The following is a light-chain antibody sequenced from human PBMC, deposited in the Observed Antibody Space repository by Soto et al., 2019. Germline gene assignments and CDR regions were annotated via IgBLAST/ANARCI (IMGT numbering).Light chain of an antibody. CDR3: QPYNNWPLT. CDR2: DAS. Sequence: AIRMTQSPSSFSASTGDRVSITCRATQDIGTYLAWYQQIPGKAPKLLIYDASTLQTGVPSRFSGSGSGTDFTLTISYLQSEDFAIYYCQPYNNWPLTFGGGTKV. CDR1: QDIGTY. V-gene: IGKV1-8*01. J-gene: IGKJ4*01.